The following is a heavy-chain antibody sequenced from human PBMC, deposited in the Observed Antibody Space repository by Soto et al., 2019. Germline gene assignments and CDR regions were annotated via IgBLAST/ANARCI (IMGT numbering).Heavy chain of an antibody. CDR3: ARDDFWGADYSHL. V-gene: IGHV3-7*01. D-gene: IGHD3-3*01. CDR2: IKQDGSER. CDR1: GFSFSNYW. J-gene: IGHJ1*01. Sequence: EGQLVESGGDLVQPGGSLRLSCEASGFSFSNYWMSWVRQAPGKGLEWVANIKQDGSERRYLDSVKGRFTISRDNAKNSLYLQMNSLRVEDTAVYYCARDDFWGADYSHLWGQGSLVTVSS.